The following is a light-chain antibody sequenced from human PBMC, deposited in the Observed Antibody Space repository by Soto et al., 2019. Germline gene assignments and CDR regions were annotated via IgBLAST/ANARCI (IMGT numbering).Light chain of an antibody. J-gene: IGKJ1*01. CDR2: GAS. Sequence: EIVLTQSPATLSLSPGERATLSCRASQSVSSYLAWYQQKPGQAPRLLIYGASSRATGIPDRFSGSGSGTDFTLTISRLEPEDFAVYYCQQYGSSGTFGQVTKADIK. V-gene: IGKV3-20*01. CDR3: QQYGSSGT. CDR1: QSVSSY.